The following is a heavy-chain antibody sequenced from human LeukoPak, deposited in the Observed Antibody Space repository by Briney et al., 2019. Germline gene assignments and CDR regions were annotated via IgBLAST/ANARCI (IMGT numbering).Heavy chain of an antibody. CDR1: GGSISSYY. CDR3: ARGSGSSSWFLFDY. D-gene: IGHD6-13*01. J-gene: IGHJ4*02. CDR2: IYTSGST. V-gene: IGHV4-4*07. Sequence: SETLSLTCAVSGGSISSYYWSWIRQPAGKGLEWIGRIYTSGSTNYNPSLKSRVTMSVDTSKNQFSLMLSSVTAADTAVYYCARGSGSSSWFLFDYWGQGTLVTVSS.